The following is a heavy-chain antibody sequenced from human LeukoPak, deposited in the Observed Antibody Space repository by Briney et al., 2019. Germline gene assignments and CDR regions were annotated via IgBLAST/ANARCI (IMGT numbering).Heavy chain of an antibody. J-gene: IGHJ6*02. D-gene: IGHD3-3*01. CDR2: IYYSGST. CDR3: ARHRYDFWSGPSPGGMDV. V-gene: IGHV4-59*01. Sequence: SETLSLTYTVSGGSISSYYWSWIRQPPGKGLEWIGYIYYSGSTNYNPSLKSRVTISVDTSKNQFSLKLSSVTAADTAVYYCARHRYDFWSGPSPGGMDVWGQGTTVTVSS. CDR1: GGSISSYY.